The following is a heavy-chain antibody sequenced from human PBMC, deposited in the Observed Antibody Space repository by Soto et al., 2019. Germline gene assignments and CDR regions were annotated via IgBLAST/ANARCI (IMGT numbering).Heavy chain of an antibody. Sequence: GESLKISCKGSGYSLTSYWISWGRQMPGKGLEWMGRIDPSDSYTNYSPSFQGHVTISADKSISTAYLQWSSLKASDTAMYYCARVYPAAPYYYYGMDVWGQGTTVTVSS. V-gene: IGHV5-10-1*01. D-gene: IGHD6-25*01. CDR2: IDPSDSYT. J-gene: IGHJ6*02. CDR1: GYSLTSYW. CDR3: ARVYPAAPYYYYGMDV.